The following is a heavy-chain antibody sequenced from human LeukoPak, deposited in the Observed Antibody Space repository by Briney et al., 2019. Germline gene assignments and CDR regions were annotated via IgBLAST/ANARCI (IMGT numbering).Heavy chain of an antibody. CDR3: ARDSALAQAVMFDY. J-gene: IGHJ4*02. Sequence: PSETLSLTCTVSGGSINSGSYYWGRLRQPPGQGLAWIGSFFYTGRHYHYNPSVRSRVSCSIDTSNKQFSLKLTSVTAADTAIYYCARDSALAQAVMFDYWGQGTLVTVSS. CDR2: FFYTGRHY. CDR1: GGSINSGSYY. D-gene: IGHD6-19*01. V-gene: IGHV4-39*07.